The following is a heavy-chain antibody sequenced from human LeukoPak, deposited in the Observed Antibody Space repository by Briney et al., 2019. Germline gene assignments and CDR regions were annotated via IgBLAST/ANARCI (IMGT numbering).Heavy chain of an antibody. CDR2: IYTSGST. CDR3: ASHSSSWYSPYYFDY. V-gene: IGHV4-4*07. CDR1: GGSISSYY. Sequence: PSETLSLTCTVSGGSISSYYWSWIRQPAGKGLEWIGRIYTSGSTNYNPSLKSRVTISADKSKNQFSLKLSSVTAADTAVYYCASHSSSWYSPYYFDYWGQGTLVTVSS. D-gene: IGHD6-13*01. J-gene: IGHJ4*02.